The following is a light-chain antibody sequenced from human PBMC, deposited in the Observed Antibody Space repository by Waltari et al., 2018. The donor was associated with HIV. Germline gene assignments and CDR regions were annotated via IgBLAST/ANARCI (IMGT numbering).Light chain of an antibody. CDR1: QSLRTN. J-gene: IGKJ1*01. V-gene: IGKV3-15*01. Sequence: EVLLTQSPPTRSVFPGDRTALACRASQSLRTNLAWYQQRPGQPPRLLIYGASTRATGIADRFSGSGSGTEFTLTINSLQSEDYAVYYCQQYDYWPPWTFGQGTKVEMK. CDR2: GAS. CDR3: QQYDYWPPWT.